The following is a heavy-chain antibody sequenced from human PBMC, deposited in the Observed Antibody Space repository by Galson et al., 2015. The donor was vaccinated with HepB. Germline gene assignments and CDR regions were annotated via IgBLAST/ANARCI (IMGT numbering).Heavy chain of an antibody. CDR1: GFTFSNAW. CDR3: TTSPTIMVYATPVPDY. Sequence: SLRLSCAASGFTFSNAWMSWVRQAPGKGLEWVGRIKSKTDGGTTDYAAPVKGRFTISRDDSKNTLYLQMNSLKTEDTAVYYCTTSPTIMVYATPVPDYWGQGTLVTVSS. CDR2: IKSKTDGGTT. J-gene: IGHJ4*02. D-gene: IGHD2-8*01. V-gene: IGHV3-15*01.